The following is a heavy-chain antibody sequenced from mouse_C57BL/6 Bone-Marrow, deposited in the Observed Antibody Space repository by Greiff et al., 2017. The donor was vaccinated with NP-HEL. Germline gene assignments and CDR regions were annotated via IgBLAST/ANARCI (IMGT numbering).Heavy chain of an antibody. CDR2: IDPSDSEP. Sequence: QVQLQQPGAELVRPGSSVKLSCKASGYTFTSYWMHWVKQRPIQGLEWIGNIDPSDSEPHYNQKFKDKATLTVDKSSSTAYMQLSSLTSEDSAVYYCARKIYDGYYGAMDYWGQGTSVTVSS. D-gene: IGHD2-3*01. V-gene: IGHV1-52*01. CDR3: ARKIYDGYYGAMDY. CDR1: GYTFTSYW. J-gene: IGHJ4*01.